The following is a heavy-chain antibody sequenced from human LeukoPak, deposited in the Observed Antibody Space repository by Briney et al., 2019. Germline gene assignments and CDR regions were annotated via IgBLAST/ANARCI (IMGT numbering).Heavy chain of an antibody. V-gene: IGHV4-59*12. Sequence: SETLSLTCTVSGGSISSYYWSWIRQPPGKGLEWIGYIYYSGSTNYNPSLKSRVTISVDTSKNQFSLKLSSVTAADTAVYYCARGRGTDYGDYGGDYWGQGTLVTVSS. CDR1: GGSISSYY. CDR2: IYYSGST. D-gene: IGHD4-17*01. CDR3: ARGRGTDYGDYGGDY. J-gene: IGHJ4*02.